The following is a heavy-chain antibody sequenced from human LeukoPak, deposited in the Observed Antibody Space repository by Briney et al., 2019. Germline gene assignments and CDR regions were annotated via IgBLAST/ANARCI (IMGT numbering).Heavy chain of an antibody. CDR3: ARDDNWNDKPFDL. D-gene: IGHD1-20*01. Sequence: PGGSLRLSCAASGFTFSNYWTSWVRQAPGKGLEWLANINQDGSEIYYVDSVKGRFTISRDNAKSSLYLQMNNLRAEDTAVYYCARDDNWNDKPFDLWGQGTLVTVSS. V-gene: IGHV3-7*01. J-gene: IGHJ4*02. CDR1: GFTFSNYW. CDR2: INQDGSEI.